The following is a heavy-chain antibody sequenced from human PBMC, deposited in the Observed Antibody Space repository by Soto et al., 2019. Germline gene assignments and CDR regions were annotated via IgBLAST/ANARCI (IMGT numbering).Heavy chain of an antibody. CDR3: ASRDPGTSVDY. J-gene: IGHJ4*02. Sequence: SETLSLACAVSGGSFTSNNWWTWVRQPPGQGLEWIGEIYRTGSTNYNPSLKSRVTISLDKSENQFSLKVTSLTAADTAVYYCASRDPGTSVDYWGQGTLVTVSS. D-gene: IGHD1-7*01. V-gene: IGHV4-4*02. CDR1: GGSFTSNNW. CDR2: IYRTGST.